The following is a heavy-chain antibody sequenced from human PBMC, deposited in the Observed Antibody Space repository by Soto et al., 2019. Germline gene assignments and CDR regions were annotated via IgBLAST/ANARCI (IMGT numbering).Heavy chain of an antibody. J-gene: IGHJ4*02. Sequence: NPSETLSLTCTVSGGSISSYYWSWIRQPPGKGLEWIGYIYYSGSTNYNPSLKSRVTISVDTSKNQFSLKLSSVTAADTAVYYCARQDSGYDQLDYWGQGTLVTSPQ. CDR1: GGSISSYY. V-gene: IGHV4-59*08. D-gene: IGHD5-12*01. CDR2: IYYSGST. CDR3: ARQDSGYDQLDY.